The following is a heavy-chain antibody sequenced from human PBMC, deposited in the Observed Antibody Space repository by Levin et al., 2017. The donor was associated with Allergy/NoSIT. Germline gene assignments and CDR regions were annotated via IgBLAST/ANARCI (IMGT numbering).Heavy chain of an antibody. CDR2: ISSSSSYT. Sequence: GGSLRLSCAASGFTFSDYYMSWIRQAPGKGLEWVSYISSSSSYTNYADSVKGRFTISRDNAKNSLYLQMNSLRAEDTAVYYCARGYSGYDLTPDYWGQGTLVTVSS. CDR1: GFTFSDYY. V-gene: IGHV3-11*03. D-gene: IGHD5-12*01. J-gene: IGHJ4*02. CDR3: ARGYSGYDLTPDY.